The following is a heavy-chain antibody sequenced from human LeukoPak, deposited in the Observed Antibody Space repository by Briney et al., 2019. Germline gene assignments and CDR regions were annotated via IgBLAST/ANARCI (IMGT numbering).Heavy chain of an antibody. Sequence: ASVKVSCKASGYTFTSYYMHWVRQAPGQGLEWMGIINPSGSSTSYAQKFQGRVTMTRDMSTSTVYMELSSLRSEDTAVYYCARDLTGNSFDIWGQGTMVTVSS. V-gene: IGHV1-46*01. CDR3: ARDLTGNSFDI. CDR1: GYTFTSYY. D-gene: IGHD7-27*01. CDR2: INPSGSST. J-gene: IGHJ3*02.